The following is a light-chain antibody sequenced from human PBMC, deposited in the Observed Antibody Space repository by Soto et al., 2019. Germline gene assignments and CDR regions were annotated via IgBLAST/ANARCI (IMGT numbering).Light chain of an antibody. CDR3: QHYNGYQYN. CDR2: DAS. Sequence: DIQMTQSPSPLSASIGDRVTITCRASQSIDNWLAWYQQKPGKAPQLLIYDASRVKTGVPSRFTASGSATEFTLTINTLQADDSVTYFCQHYNGYQYNFGTGTKADI. J-gene: IGKJ2*01. V-gene: IGKV1-5*01. CDR1: QSIDNW.